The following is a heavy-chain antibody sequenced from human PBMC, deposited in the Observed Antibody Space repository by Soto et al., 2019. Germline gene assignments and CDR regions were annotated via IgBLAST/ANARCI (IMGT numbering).Heavy chain of an antibody. V-gene: IGHV3-9*01. D-gene: IGHD2-8*02. CDR1: GFGFDNYA. CDR2: ISWNSGTI. Sequence: GGSLKLSCATSGFGFDNYAMHWVWQATRKGLEWVSGISWNSGTIGNADYVKGRITISRDSAKISLYLQMNSLRAEDTALYYCAKSTGGTANGMDVWGQGT. CDR3: AKSTGGTANGMDV. J-gene: IGHJ6*02.